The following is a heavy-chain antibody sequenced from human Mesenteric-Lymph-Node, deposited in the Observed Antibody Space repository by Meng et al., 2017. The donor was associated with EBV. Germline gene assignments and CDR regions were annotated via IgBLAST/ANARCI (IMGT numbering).Heavy chain of an antibody. CDR1: GGSIAGGSY. D-gene: IGHD1-26*01. CDR3: ARRSGSYYGYFDY. V-gene: IGHV4-30-4*01. CDR2: IHYSGDT. Sequence: QVQEPGPGLVTPSQPLSLTCAVAGGSIAGGSYWSWVRQPPGKGLEWIAFIHYSGDTYYNPSLKSRLTISVDTSKDQFSLRLRSVTAADTAVYYCARRSGSYYGYFDYWGQGTLVTVSS. J-gene: IGHJ4*02.